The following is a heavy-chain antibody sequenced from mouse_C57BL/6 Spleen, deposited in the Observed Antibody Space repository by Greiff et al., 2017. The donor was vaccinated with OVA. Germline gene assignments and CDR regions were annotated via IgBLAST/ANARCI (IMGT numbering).Heavy chain of an antibody. V-gene: IGHV1-72*01. D-gene: IGHD2-1*01. CDR3: ARSGLGNSAWFAY. J-gene: IGHJ3*01. Sequence: VQLHQPGAALVQPGASVTLSCKASGYTFTSYWMHWVKQRPGLGLEWIGRIDPNSGGTKYNEKFKSKATLTVDKPSSTAYMQLSSLTSEDSAVYDGARSGLGNSAWFAYWGQGTLGTVSA. CDR1: GYTFTSYW. CDR2: IDPNSGGT.